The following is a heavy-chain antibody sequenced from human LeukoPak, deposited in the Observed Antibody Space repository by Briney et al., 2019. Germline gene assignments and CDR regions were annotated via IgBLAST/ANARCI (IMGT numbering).Heavy chain of an antibody. V-gene: IGHV4-59*01. Sequence: SETLSLTCTVSGGSIIGSYWTWIRQSPGKSLEYIGYIYNTVDVNYSPSLKSRVTISIDMSGNQFSPRLNSVTAADTALYYCARSRYYDSTGYNPTYYFDSWGQGALVTVSS. D-gene: IGHD3-22*01. J-gene: IGHJ4*02. CDR2: IYNTVDV. CDR1: GGSIIGSY. CDR3: ARSRYYDSTGYNPTYYFDS.